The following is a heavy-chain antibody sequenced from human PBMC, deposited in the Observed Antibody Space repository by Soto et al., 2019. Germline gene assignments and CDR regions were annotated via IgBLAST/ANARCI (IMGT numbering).Heavy chain of an antibody. Sequence: EVQLLESGGGFVPPGGSLRLSCAASGFTFPNYAMPWVRQAPGKGLEWVSGISCPGGTTYYADSVKGRFTISRDNSKNTLTLQMTNLRDEDTAVYYCAKSITFGGVIAYTLDYWGRGALVAVSS. CDR3: AKSITFGGVIAYTLDY. CDR2: ISCPGGTT. J-gene: IGHJ4*02. V-gene: IGHV3-23*01. D-gene: IGHD3-16*02. CDR1: GFTFPNYA.